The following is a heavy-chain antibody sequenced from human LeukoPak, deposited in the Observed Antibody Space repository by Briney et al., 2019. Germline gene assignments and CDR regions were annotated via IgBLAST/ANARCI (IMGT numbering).Heavy chain of an antibody. D-gene: IGHD4-17*01. CDR1: GYTFTSYY. CDR3: ARSEDGGTVTPSDYYYYGMDV. CDR2: INASGGGT. J-gene: IGHJ6*02. V-gene: IGHV1-46*01. Sequence: ASVKVSCKASGYTFTSYYMHWVRQAPGQGRGWMGIINASGGGTSYAQKFQGRVTMTRDTSTSTVYMELSSLRSEDTAVYYCARSEDGGTVTPSDYYYYGMDVWGQGTTVTVSS.